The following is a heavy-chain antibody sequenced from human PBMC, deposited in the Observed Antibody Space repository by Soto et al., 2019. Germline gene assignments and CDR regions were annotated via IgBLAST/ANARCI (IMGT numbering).Heavy chain of an antibody. D-gene: IGHD4-17*01. CDR2: INRDGSST. J-gene: IGHJ4*02. CDR3: AKDPNGDYVGAFDS. V-gene: IGHV3-74*01. Sequence: GGPLRLSCAASGFTFRSYWMHWVRQAPGKGLVWVSRINRDGSSTSYADSVKGRFTISRDKSKNTVFLQMNSLRADDTAVYHCAKDPNGDYVGAFDSWGQGTLVTVSS. CDR1: GFTFRSYW.